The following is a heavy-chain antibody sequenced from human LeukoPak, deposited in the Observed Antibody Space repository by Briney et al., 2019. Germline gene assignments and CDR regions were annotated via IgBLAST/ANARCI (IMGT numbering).Heavy chain of an antibody. J-gene: IGHJ4*02. CDR1: GFTFDDYA. V-gene: IGHV3-9*01. CDR3: ARGNEYYDSSGYYDY. Sequence: GRSLRLSCAASGFTFDDYAMHWVRQAPGKGLEWVSGISWNSGSIGYADSVKGRFTISRDNAKNSLYLQMNSLRAEDTAVYYCARGNEYYDSSGYYDYWGQGTLVTVSS. CDR2: ISWNSGSI. D-gene: IGHD3-22*01.